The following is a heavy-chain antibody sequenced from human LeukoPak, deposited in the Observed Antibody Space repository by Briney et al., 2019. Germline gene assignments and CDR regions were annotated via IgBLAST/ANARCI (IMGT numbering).Heavy chain of an antibody. J-gene: IGHJ4*02. CDR3: ARGAGSYYHDPLDY. CDR1: GGTFSSYA. V-gene: IGHV1-69*04. D-gene: IGHD3-10*01. CDR2: IIPILGIA. Sequence: SVKVSCKASGGTFSSYAISWVRQAPGQGLEWMGRIIPILGIANYAQKSQGRVTITADKSTSTAYMELSSLRSEDTAVYYCARGAGSYYHDPLDYWGQGTLVTVSS.